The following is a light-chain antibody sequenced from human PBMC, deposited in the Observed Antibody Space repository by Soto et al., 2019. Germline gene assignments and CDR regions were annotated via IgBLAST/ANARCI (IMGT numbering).Light chain of an antibody. CDR1: QSVGRT. Sequence: EIVLTQSPATLSLSPGERATLSCRASQSVGRTLAWFQQKPGQAPRLLIYDASNRATGIPARFTGSGSGTDFTLTIRSLEPEDFAIYYCQQRDSWPLTFGGGTKVDNK. CDR3: QQRDSWPLT. J-gene: IGKJ4*01. V-gene: IGKV3-11*01. CDR2: DAS.